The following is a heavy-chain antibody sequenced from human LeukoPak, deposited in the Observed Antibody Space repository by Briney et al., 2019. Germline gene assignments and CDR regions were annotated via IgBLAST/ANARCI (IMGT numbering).Heavy chain of an antibody. D-gene: IGHD1-1*01. CDR3: AREVTGTGDYFDY. V-gene: IGHV3-53*01. Sequence: PGGSLRLSCAASGFTVSSNYMSWVRQAPGKGLEWVSVIYSGGSTYYADSVKGRFTISRDNSKNTLYLQMNSLRAEDTAVYYCAREVTGTGDYFDYWGQGTLITVS. J-gene: IGHJ4*02. CDR1: GFTVSSNY. CDR2: IYSGGST.